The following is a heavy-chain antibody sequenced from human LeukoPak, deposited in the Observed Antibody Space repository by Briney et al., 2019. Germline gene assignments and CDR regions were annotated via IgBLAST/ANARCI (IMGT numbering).Heavy chain of an antibody. V-gene: IGHV4-61*02. Sequence: PSQTLSLTCTVSGGSISSGSYYWSWIRQPAGKGLEWIGRIYTSGSTNYNPSLKSRVTISVDTSKNQFSLKLSSVTAADTAVYYCARVGVNTMVRGVESTFDYWGQGTLVTVSS. CDR3: ARVGVNTMVRGVESTFDY. CDR2: IYTSGST. D-gene: IGHD3-10*01. CDR1: GGSISSGSYY. J-gene: IGHJ4*02.